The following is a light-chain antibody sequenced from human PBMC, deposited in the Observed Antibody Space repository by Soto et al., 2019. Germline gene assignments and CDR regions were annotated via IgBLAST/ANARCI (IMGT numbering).Light chain of an antibody. V-gene: IGKV3-15*01. CDR3: QQYNNWPLT. CDR2: DTT. Sequence: EIVMTQSPATLSVSPGERATLSCRASQTVGSKLAWYKQKPGLAPRLLIYDTTIRATGIPARFSGSGSVTEFTLTISSLQSKDFAIYYCQQYNNWPLTFGGGTKVGIK. J-gene: IGKJ4*01. CDR1: QTVGSK.